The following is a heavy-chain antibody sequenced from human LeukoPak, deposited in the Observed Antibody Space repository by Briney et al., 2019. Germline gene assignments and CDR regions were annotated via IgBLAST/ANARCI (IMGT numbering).Heavy chain of an antibody. D-gene: IGHD2-21*01. Sequence: PSETLSLTCAVYGGSFSVYYWSWIRQPPGKGLEWIGEINHSGSTNYNPSLKSRVTISVDTSKNQFSLKLSSVTAADTAVYYCARGRSSHYLVWFDPWGQGTLVTVSS. CDR3: ARGRSSHYLVWFDP. CDR2: INHSGST. J-gene: IGHJ5*02. CDR1: GGSFSVYY. V-gene: IGHV4-34*01.